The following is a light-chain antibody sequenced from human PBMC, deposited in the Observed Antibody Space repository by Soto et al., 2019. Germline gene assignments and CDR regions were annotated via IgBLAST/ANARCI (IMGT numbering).Light chain of an antibody. CDR1: SSDIGGHNY. J-gene: IGLJ1*01. CDR2: DVS. Sequence: QSALTQPAPVSGSPGQSITIPCTGTSSDIGGHNYVSWYQQHPGKAPKLMIYDVSNRPSGVSNRFSGSKSGNTASLTISGLQAEDEADSYCSSYTSSSTLEVFGTGTKLTVL. V-gene: IGLV2-14*03. CDR3: SSYTSSSTLEV.